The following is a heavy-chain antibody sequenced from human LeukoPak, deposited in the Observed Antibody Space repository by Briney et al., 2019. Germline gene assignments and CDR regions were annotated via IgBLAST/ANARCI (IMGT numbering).Heavy chain of an antibody. CDR1: GFTFSSYW. CDR2: IKSDGSST. D-gene: IGHD4-17*01. CDR3: TSGYGVN. V-gene: IGHV3-74*01. J-gene: IGHJ4*02. Sequence: GGSLRLSCAASGFTFSSYWMHWVRQAPGKGLVWVSRIKSDGSSTTYADPVKGRFTISRDNAKNTLYLQMNSLRAEDTAMYYCTSGYGVNWGQGTLVTVSS.